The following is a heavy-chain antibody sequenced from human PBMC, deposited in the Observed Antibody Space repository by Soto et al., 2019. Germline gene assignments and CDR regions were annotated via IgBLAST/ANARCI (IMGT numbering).Heavy chain of an antibody. CDR3: AKNPNPRGKYCRSTSCYKTNYYLDF. Sequence: EVQLVESGGGLVQPGRSLRLSCAASGFTFDDYAMHWVREAPGKGLAWVSAMRRNSGRIGYADSVAGRFTLCRDNANISLYLNMNRLRVDDTVLYYCAKNPNPRGKYCRSTSCYKTNYYLDFWSKGSTDTVCS. CDR1: GFTFDDYA. CDR2: MRRNSGRI. J-gene: IGHJ6*03. V-gene: IGHV3-9*01. D-gene: IGHD2-2*01.